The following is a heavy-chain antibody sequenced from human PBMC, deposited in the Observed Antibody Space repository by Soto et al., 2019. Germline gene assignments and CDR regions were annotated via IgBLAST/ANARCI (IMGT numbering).Heavy chain of an antibody. CDR2: ISGSGGST. V-gene: IGHV3-23*01. CDR1: GFTFSSYA. CDR3: AKDRYYYDRQFDY. J-gene: IGHJ4*02. D-gene: IGHD3-22*01. Sequence: GGSLRLSCAASGFTFSSYAMSWVRQAPGKGLEWVSAISGSGGSTYYADSVKGRFTISRDNSKNTLYLQMNSLRAEDMAVYYCAKDRYYYDRQFDYWGQGTLVTVSS.